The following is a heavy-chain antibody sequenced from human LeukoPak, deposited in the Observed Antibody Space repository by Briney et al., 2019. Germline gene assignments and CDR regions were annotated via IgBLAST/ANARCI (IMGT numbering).Heavy chain of an antibody. CDR1: GFTLSSYA. V-gene: IGHV3-23*01. CDR3: ATQNFDY. CDR2: IRSGGDT. Sequence: GGSLRLSCVASGFTLSSYAMSWVRQAPGKGLEWVSAIRSGGDTFYADSVKGRFTISRDDSGNTLYLQMNSLTAGDTAIYYCATQNFDYWGPGTLLTVPS. J-gene: IGHJ4*02.